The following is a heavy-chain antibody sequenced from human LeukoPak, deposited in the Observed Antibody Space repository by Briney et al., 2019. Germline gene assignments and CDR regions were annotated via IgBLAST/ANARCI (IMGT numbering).Heavy chain of an antibody. CDR3: ASQRGTYDFWSGYWASNWFDP. D-gene: IGHD3-3*01. CDR1: GGSISSGGYY. CDR2: IYYSGST. J-gene: IGHJ5*02. V-gene: IGHV4-31*03. Sequence: PSETLSLTCTVSGGSISSGGYYWSWIRQHPGTGLEWIGYIYYSGSTYYNPSLKSRVTISVDTSKNQFSLKLSSVTAADTAVYYCASQRGTYDFWSGYWASNWFDPWGQGTLVTVSS.